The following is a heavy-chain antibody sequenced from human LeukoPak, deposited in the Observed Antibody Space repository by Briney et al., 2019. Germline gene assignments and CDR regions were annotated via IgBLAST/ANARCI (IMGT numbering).Heavy chain of an antibody. CDR2: INHSGST. V-gene: IGHV4-34*01. CDR3: ARGPTGYSTSYYFDY. J-gene: IGHJ4*02. D-gene: IGHD6-6*01. Sequence: SETLSLTCAVYGGSFSGYYWSWIRQPPGKGLEWIGEINHSGSTNYNPSLKSRVTISVDTSKNQLSLKLSSVTAADTAVYYCARGPTGYSTSYYFDYWGQGTLVTVSS. CDR1: GGSFSGYY.